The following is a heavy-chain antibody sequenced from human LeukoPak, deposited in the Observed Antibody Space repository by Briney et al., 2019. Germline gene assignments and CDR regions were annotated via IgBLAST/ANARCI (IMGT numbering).Heavy chain of an antibody. D-gene: IGHD3-22*01. Sequence: GGSLRLSCAASGFTFSSYAMHWVRQAPGKGLEWVAVISYDGSNKYYADSVKGRFTISRDNSKNTLYLQMNSLRAEDTAVYYCARERAFYDSSGYNPHPLDYWGQGTLVTVSS. CDR1: GFTFSSYA. CDR3: ARERAFYDSSGYNPHPLDY. J-gene: IGHJ4*02. CDR2: ISYDGSNK. V-gene: IGHV3-30-3*01.